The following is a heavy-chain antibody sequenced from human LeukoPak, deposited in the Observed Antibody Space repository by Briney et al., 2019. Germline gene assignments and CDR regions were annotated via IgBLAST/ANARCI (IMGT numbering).Heavy chain of an antibody. D-gene: IGHD2/OR15-2a*01. J-gene: IGHJ4*02. CDR2: LYVDGST. Sequence: PGGSLRLSCAASGLTVSNNYLSWVRQAPGKGLERVSVLYVDGSTYYADPLKGRFTISRDNSKNMMYLQMNSLRADDTAVYYCARDVSSRHLDYWGQGTLVTVSS. CDR1: GLTVSNNY. CDR3: ARDVSSRHLDY. V-gene: IGHV3-66*01.